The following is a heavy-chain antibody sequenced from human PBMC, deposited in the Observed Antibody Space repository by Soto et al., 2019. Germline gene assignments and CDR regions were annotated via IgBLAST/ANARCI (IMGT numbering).Heavy chain of an antibody. CDR2: VKTKAEGGTI. CDR1: GFTFSNAW. J-gene: IGHJ4*02. V-gene: IGHV3-15*01. CDR3: VAGTD. Sequence: EVQLVESGGGLVKPGGSLGLSCAASGFTFSNAWLTWVRQAPGKGLEWVGRVKTKAEGGTIDYAAPVKGRFTISRDDSKNTLYLQMNSLRTEDTAVYYCVAGTDWGQGTLVNVSS.